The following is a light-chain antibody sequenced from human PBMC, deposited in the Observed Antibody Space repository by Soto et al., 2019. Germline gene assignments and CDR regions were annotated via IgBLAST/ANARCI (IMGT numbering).Light chain of an antibody. CDR2: RDN. Sequence: SYELTQPLSVSMALGQTARITCGGNNIGTKTVHWYQQKPGQAPVLVIYRDNSRPSGIPERFSGSNSGNTATLTISRAQGGDEADYYCHVWDTSTVVFGGGTKLTVL. J-gene: IGLJ3*02. CDR1: NIGTKT. V-gene: IGLV3-9*01. CDR3: HVWDTSTVV.